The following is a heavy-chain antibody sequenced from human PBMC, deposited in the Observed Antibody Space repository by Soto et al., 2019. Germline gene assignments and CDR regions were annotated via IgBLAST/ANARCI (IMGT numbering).Heavy chain of an antibody. CDR2: IYPSDSDT. CDR3: ARKDKSGYFNWFDP. D-gene: IGHD3-22*01. CDR1: GYRFTSYW. V-gene: IGHV5-51*01. J-gene: IGHJ5*02. Sequence: GESLKISCRTSGYRFTSYWIAWVRQMPGKGLEWMGIIYPSDSDTRYSPSFQGQVTISADRSTSTVFLQWASLKASDTAVYFCARKDKSGYFNWFDPWGQGTLVTVSS.